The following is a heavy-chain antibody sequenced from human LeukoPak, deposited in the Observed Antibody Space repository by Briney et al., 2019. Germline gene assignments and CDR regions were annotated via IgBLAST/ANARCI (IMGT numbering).Heavy chain of an antibody. D-gene: IGHD3-22*01. Sequence: PGGSLRLSCAASGFTFSSYGMHWVRQAPGKGLEWVAMTSFDGSYKNYADSVKGRFTISRDNSKNRLYLQMSSLRAGDTAVYYCAKEFSGYLASFEYWGQGTLVTVSS. J-gene: IGHJ4*02. CDR3: AKEFSGYLASFEY. CDR2: TSFDGSYK. V-gene: IGHV3-30*18. CDR1: GFTFSSYG.